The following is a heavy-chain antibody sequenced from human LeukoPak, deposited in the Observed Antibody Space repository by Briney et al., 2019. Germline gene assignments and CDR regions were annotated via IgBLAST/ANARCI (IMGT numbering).Heavy chain of an antibody. CDR1: GGSITSYY. D-gene: IGHD2-15*01. CDR2: IYYSGTT. J-gene: IGHJ5*02. Sequence: TSSETLSLTCTVSGGSITSYYWSWIRQPPGKGLEWIGYIYYSGTTNYNPSLKSRVTISVDTSKNQFSLKVNSVTAADTAVYYCVRSKSGAYGWFDRWGQGTLVTVSS. V-gene: IGHV4-59*01. CDR3: VRSKSGAYGWFDR.